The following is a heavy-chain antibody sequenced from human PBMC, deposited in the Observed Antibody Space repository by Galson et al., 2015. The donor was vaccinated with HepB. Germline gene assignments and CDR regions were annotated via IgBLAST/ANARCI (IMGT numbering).Heavy chain of an antibody. V-gene: IGHV5-51*01. Sequence: QTGAEVKKPGESLKISCKGSGYSFTNYWIGWVRQMPGKGLEWMGIIYPGDSDTRYSPSFQGQVTISADKSISTAYLQWSSLKASETAIYYCARRLGAPSLLYFYDTDVWGHGTPVTVSS. D-gene: IGHD2-15*01. J-gene: IGHJ6*02. CDR2: IYPGDSDT. CDR3: ARRLGAPSLLYFYDTDV. CDR1: GYSFTNYW.